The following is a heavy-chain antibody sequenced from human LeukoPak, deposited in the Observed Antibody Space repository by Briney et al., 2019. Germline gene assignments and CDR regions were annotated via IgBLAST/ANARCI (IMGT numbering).Heavy chain of an antibody. Sequence: ASVKVSCKASGYTFTGYYMHWVRQAPGQGLEWMGWINPNSGGTNYAQKFQGRVTMTRDTSISTAYMELSRLRSDDTAVYYCAVDSYYYDSSGYGWVDYWGQGTLVTVSS. V-gene: IGHV1-2*02. D-gene: IGHD3-22*01. CDR1: GYTFTGYY. CDR2: INPNSGGT. CDR3: AVDSYYYDSSGYGWVDY. J-gene: IGHJ4*02.